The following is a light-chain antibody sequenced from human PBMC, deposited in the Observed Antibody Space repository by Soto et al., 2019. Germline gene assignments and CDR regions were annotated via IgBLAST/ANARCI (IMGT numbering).Light chain of an antibody. CDR3: HSYDTSRSGARV. CDR1: SSNIGAGYD. CDR2: GST. V-gene: IGLV1-40*01. J-gene: IGLJ1*01. Sequence: QLVLTQPPSVSGAPGQRVTISCTGGSSNIGAGYDVNWYQQFPGTVPRLLIYGSTNRPSGVPDRFSGSKSGTSASLAITGLQAEDEAHYHCHSYDTSRSGARVFGTGTKLTVL.